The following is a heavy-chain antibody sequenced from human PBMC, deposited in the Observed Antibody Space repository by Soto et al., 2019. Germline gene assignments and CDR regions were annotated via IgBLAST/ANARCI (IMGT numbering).Heavy chain of an antibody. V-gene: IGHV4-59*12. D-gene: IGHD3-22*01. Sequence: SETLSLTCTVSGGSISSYYWSWIRQPPGKGLEWIGYIYYSGSTNYNPSLKSRVTISVDTSNNQFSLKLSSVTAADTAVYYCARDDLDYDSSRNYLYSGMDVWGQGTTVTVSS. CDR2: IYYSGST. CDR1: GGSISSYY. CDR3: ARDDLDYDSSRNYLYSGMDV. J-gene: IGHJ6*02.